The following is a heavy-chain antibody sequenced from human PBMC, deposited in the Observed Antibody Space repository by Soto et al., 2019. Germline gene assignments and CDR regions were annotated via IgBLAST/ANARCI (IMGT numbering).Heavy chain of an antibody. CDR2: INSDGSST. Sequence: GRSLRLSCAASGFTFSSYWMHWVRQAPGKGLVWVSRINSDGSSTSYADSVKGRFTISRDNSKNTLYLQMNSLRAEDTAVYYCARGHPGVEVTAPYYWGQGTLVTVSS. D-gene: IGHD3-3*01. CDR1: GFTFSSYW. CDR3: ARGHPGVEVTAPYY. J-gene: IGHJ4*02. V-gene: IGHV3-74*01.